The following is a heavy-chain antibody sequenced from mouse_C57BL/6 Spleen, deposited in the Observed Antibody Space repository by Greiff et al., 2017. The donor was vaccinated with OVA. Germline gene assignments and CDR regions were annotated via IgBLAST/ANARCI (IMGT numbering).Heavy chain of an antibody. Sequence: VQLVESGPELVKPGASVKISCKASGYAFSSSWMNWVKQRPGKGLEWIGRIYPGDGDTNYNGKFKGKATLTADKSSSTAYMQLSSLTSEDSAVYFCARGGDSSGYIAYWGQGTLVTVSA. D-gene: IGHD3-2*02. V-gene: IGHV1-82*01. CDR3: ARGGDSSGYIAY. J-gene: IGHJ3*01. CDR2: IYPGDGDT. CDR1: GYAFSSSW.